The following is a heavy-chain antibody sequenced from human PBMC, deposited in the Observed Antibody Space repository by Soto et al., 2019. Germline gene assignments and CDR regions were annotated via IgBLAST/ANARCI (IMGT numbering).Heavy chain of an antibody. CDR2: TYYRSKWYN. J-gene: IGHJ3*02. Sequence: SQTLSLTCAISVDSVSSNSAAWNWIRQSPSRGLEWLGRTYYRSKWYNDYAVSVKSRITINPDTSKNQFSLQLNSVTPEDTAVYYCARAAYCSGGSCSRSGAFDIWGQGTMVTV. CDR1: VDSVSSNSAA. D-gene: IGHD2-15*01. V-gene: IGHV6-1*01. CDR3: ARAAYCSGGSCSRSGAFDI.